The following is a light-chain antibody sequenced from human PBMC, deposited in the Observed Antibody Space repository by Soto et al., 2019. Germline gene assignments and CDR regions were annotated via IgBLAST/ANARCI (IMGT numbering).Light chain of an antibody. J-gene: IGLJ2*01. Sequence: QSVLTQPPSVSGAPGQRVTISCTGSSSNLGAGYDVHWYQQVPGTAPKFLIYVSSNRPSWVPDRFSGSRSGTSAFLAISGLQAEDEADYYCQSYDKSLSGVVFGGGTKLTVL. CDR2: VSS. CDR1: SSNLGAGYD. CDR3: QSYDKSLSGVV. V-gene: IGLV1-40*01.